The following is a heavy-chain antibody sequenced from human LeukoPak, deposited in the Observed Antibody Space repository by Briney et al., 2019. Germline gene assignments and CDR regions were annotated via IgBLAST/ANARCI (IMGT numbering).Heavy chain of an antibody. CDR3: AKTPTSDAFDI. CDR1: GFTFSDYY. J-gene: IGHJ3*02. V-gene: IGHV3-23*01. Sequence: GGSLRLSCAASGFTFSDYYMSWIRQAPGKGLEWVSAISGSGGSTYYADSVKGRFTISRDNSKNTLYLQMNSLRAEDTAVYYCAKTPTSDAFDIWGQGTMVTVSS. D-gene: IGHD4-11*01. CDR2: ISGSGGST.